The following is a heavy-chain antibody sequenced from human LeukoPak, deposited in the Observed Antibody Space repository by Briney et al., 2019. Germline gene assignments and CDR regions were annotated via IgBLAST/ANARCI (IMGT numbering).Heavy chain of an antibody. CDR1: GFTFTNYG. CDR3: AKERAGMGADAFDI. D-gene: IGHD1-26*01. V-gene: IGHV3-30*18. Sequence: TGGSLRLSCAASGFTFTNYGMHWVRQAPGKGLEWVAMISYDGRNEYYVDSVKGRFTTSRDNSKNTLYLQMNSLRAEDTAVYYCAKERAGMGADAFDIWGQGTMVTVSS. J-gene: IGHJ3*02. CDR2: ISYDGRNE.